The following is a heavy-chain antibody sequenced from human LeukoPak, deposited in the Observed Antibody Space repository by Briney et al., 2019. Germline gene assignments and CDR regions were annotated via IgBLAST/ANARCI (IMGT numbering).Heavy chain of an antibody. D-gene: IGHD6-19*01. CDR2: IYYRGST. V-gene: IGHV4-59*02. CDR3: ARDDYSSGWSELGKFPYYQYNGMDV. Sequence: SETLSLTCSVSGGSVTSDYWSWVRQSPGKGLEWIGYIYYRGSTNYNPSLKSRATISVDTSKNQISLKLRSVTAADTAVYYCARDDYSSGWSELGKFPYYQYNGMDVWGQGTTVIVSS. J-gene: IGHJ6*02. CDR1: GGSVTSDY.